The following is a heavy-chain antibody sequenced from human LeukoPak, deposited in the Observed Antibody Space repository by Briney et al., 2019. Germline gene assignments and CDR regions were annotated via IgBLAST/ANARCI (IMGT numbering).Heavy chain of an antibody. CDR1: GGTFSSYT. CDR2: IIPILGIA. Sequence: SVKVSCTASGGTFSSYTISWVRQAPGQGLEWMGRIIPILGIANYAQKFQGRVTITADKSTSTAYMELSSLRSEDTAVYYCARVGKYSSSWYDPWGQGTLVTVSS. CDR3: ARVGKYSSSWYDP. V-gene: IGHV1-69*02. J-gene: IGHJ5*02. D-gene: IGHD6-13*01.